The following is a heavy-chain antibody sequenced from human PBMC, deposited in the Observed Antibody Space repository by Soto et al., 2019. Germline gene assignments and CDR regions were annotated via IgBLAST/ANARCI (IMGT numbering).Heavy chain of an antibody. Sequence: ASVKVSCKAAGDTFSGYDINWVRQAPGQGLEWMGWIHLGSRKTSFAQKFQGRLTMTGDTSIDTAYMDLTSLTSEDTAVYYCAITTGWPGGMAVWGQGNTVTVSS. CDR1: GDTFSGYD. V-gene: IGHV1-8*01. J-gene: IGHJ6*02. D-gene: IGHD1-1*01. CDR3: AITTGWPGGMAV. CDR2: IHLGSRKT.